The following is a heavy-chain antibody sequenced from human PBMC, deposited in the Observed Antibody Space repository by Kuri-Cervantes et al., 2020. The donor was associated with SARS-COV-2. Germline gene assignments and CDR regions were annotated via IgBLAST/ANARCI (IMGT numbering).Heavy chain of an antibody. Sequence: SETLSLTCTVSGGSISSYYWSWIRQPAGKGLEWIGYIYYSGSTYYNPSLKSRVTISVDTSKNQFSLKLSSVTAADTAVYYCARDADGGNGEDYYYYYMDVWGKGTTVTVSS. CDR2: IYYSGST. V-gene: IGHV4-59*06. J-gene: IGHJ6*03. CDR3: ARDADGGNGEDYYYYYMDV. D-gene: IGHD4-23*01. CDR1: GGSISSYY.